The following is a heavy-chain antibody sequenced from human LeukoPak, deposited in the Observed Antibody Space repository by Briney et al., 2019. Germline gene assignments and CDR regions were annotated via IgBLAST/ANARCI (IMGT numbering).Heavy chain of an antibody. Sequence: PSETLSLTCTVSGGSISSYYWSWIRQPPGKGLEWNGYIYYSGSTNYNPSLKSRVTISVDTSKNQFSLKLSSVTAADTAVYYCARESPHYYGSGSYNYYYYYYMDVWGKGTTVTVSS. D-gene: IGHD3-10*01. J-gene: IGHJ6*03. V-gene: IGHV4-59*01. CDR1: GGSISSYY. CDR2: IYYSGST. CDR3: ARESPHYYGSGSYNYYYYYYMDV.